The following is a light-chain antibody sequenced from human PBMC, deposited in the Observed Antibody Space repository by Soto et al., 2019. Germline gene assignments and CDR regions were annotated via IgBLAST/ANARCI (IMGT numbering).Light chain of an antibody. CDR1: QSVSSSY. V-gene: IGKV3-20*01. J-gene: IGKJ5*01. Sequence: EIVLTQSPGTLSLSPGDTATLSCRASQSVSSSYLAWYQQKSGQAPRLLINGASSRATGVPDRFSGSGSGTDFALTISRLEPDDFAVYYCQHYGDSPPITFGQGKRLEIK. CDR2: GAS. CDR3: QHYGDSPPIT.